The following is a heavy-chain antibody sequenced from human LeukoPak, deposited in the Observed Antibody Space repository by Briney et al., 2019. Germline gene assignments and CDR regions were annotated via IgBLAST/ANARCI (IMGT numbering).Heavy chain of an antibody. Sequence: SETLSLTCTVSGGSLNNYYWSWIRQPPGKGLEWIGEINHSGSTNYNPSLKSRVTISVDTSKNQFSLKLSSVTAADTAVYYCARGDREFGYWGQGTLVTVSS. CDR3: ARGDREFGY. V-gene: IGHV4-34*01. CDR1: GGSLNNYY. J-gene: IGHJ4*02. CDR2: INHSGST.